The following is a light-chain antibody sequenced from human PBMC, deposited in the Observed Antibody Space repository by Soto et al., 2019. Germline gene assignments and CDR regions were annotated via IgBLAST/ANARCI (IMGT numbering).Light chain of an antibody. Sequence: EIVLTQSPGTLSLSPGERATLSCRASQSVSSSYLAWYQQRPGQAPRLLIHGASTRATGIPARFSGSGSGTEFTLTISSLQSEDFAVYYCQQYNNWHTFGQGTKVDIK. CDR1: QSVSSSY. V-gene: IGKV3-15*01. J-gene: IGKJ1*01. CDR2: GAS. CDR3: QQYNNWHT.